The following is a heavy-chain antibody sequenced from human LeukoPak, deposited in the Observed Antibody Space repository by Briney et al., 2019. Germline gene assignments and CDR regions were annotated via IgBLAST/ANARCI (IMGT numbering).Heavy chain of an antibody. D-gene: IGHD6-6*01. CDR2: ISGSGGST. CDR1: GFTFSSYA. CDR3: AKHGRARRAEYFQH. Sequence: GGSLRLSCAASGFTFSSYAMSWVRQAPGKGLEWVSAISGSGGSTYYADSVKGRFTISRDKSKNTLYLQMNSLRAEDTAVYYCAKHGRARRAEYFQHWGQGTLVTVSS. J-gene: IGHJ1*01. V-gene: IGHV3-23*01.